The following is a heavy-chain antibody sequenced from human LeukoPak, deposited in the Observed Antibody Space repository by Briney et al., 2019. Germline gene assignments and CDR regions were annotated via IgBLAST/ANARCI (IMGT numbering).Heavy chain of an antibody. CDR2: IYYSGST. J-gene: IGHJ3*02. CDR1: GGSISGYY. Sequence: SETLSLTCTVSGGSISGYYWSWIRQPPGKGLEWIGYIYYSGSTNYNPSLKSRVTISVDTSKNQFSLKLSSVTAADTAVYYCARGGDPDYDSSGYYYEGSAFDIWGQGTMVTVSS. V-gene: IGHV4-59*08. D-gene: IGHD3-22*01. CDR3: ARGGDPDYDSSGYYYEGSAFDI.